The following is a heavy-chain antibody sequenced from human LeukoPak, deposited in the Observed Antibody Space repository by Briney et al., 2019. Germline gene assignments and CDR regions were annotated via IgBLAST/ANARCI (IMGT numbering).Heavy chain of an antibody. CDR3: ARGTLLGYYDFWSGYIRPFDY. V-gene: IGHV4-34*01. CDR2: INHSGST. D-gene: IGHD3-3*01. Sequence: SETLSLTCTVSGGSISSYYWSWIRQPPGKGLEWIGEINHSGSTNYNPSLKSRVTISVDTSKNQFSLKLSSVTAADTAVYYCARGTLLGYYDFWSGYIRPFDYWGQGTLVTVSS. J-gene: IGHJ4*02. CDR1: GGSISSYY.